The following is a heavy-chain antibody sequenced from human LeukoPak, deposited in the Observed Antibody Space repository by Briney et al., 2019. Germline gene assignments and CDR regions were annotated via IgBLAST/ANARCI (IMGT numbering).Heavy chain of an antibody. CDR3: ARVVNEKINSGYYSDY. Sequence: GRSLRLSCAASGFTFSNYGMHWVRQAPGRGLEWVAVISYDGSNKYYADSVKGRFTISRDNSKNTLYLQMNSLRAEDTAVYYCARVVNEKINSGYYSDYWGQGTLVTVSS. CDR1: GFTFSNYG. J-gene: IGHJ4*02. V-gene: IGHV3-30*03. D-gene: IGHD3-22*01. CDR2: ISYDGSNK.